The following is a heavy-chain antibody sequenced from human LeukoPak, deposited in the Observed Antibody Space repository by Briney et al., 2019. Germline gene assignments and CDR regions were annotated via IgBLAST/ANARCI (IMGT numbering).Heavy chain of an antibody. J-gene: IGHJ5*02. CDR1: GGSISSYY. V-gene: IGHV4-59*01. CDR2: IYYSGST. CDR3: AREIVVVVAATRWFDP. Sequence: SETLSLTCTVSGGSISSYYWSRIRQPPGKGLEWIGYIYYSGSTNYNPSLKSRVTISVDTSKNQFSLKLSSVTAADTAVYYCAREIVVVVAATRWFDPWGQGTLVTVSS. D-gene: IGHD2-15*01.